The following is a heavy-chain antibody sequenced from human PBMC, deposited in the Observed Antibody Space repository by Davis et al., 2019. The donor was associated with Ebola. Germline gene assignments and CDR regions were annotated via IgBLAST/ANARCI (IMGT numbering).Heavy chain of an antibody. CDR2: IGGSLDST. V-gene: IGHV3-23*01. CDR1: GFTFNTYV. Sequence: PGGSLRLSCVASGFTFNTYVMSWVRQAPGKGLEWVSSIGGSLDSTYFADSVKGRFAISRDNSKNTLYLQMSSLGADDTAVYYCAKCRGGSGPNYLDFWGQGTLVTVSS. J-gene: IGHJ4*02. CDR3: AKCRGGSGPNYLDF. D-gene: IGHD3-10*01.